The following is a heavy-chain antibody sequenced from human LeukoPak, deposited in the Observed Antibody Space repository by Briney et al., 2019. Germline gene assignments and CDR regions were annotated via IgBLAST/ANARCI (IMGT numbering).Heavy chain of an antibody. CDR2: ISGSGDST. V-gene: IGHV3-23*01. Sequence: GGSLRLSCEASGFTFTNDAMSWVRQAPGKGPEWVSLISGSGDSTYYGDSAKGRFTISRDNSKQILYLQMNNLRVEDTAIYYCARVTPPGPPLPSISFDIWGQGTMVTVSS. CDR3: ARVTPPGPPLPSISFDI. CDR1: GFTFTNDA. J-gene: IGHJ3*02. D-gene: IGHD3-10*01.